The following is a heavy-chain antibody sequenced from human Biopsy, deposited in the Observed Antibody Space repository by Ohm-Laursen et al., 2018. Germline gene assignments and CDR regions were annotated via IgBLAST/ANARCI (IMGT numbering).Heavy chain of an antibody. J-gene: IGHJ6*02. CDR2: IYNREST. V-gene: IGHV4-59*11. D-gene: IGHD6-19*01. CDR1: GGSISSHY. CDR3: ARGQDSSYLAYGMDV. Sequence: SDTLSLTCTVSGGSISSHYWSWIRQPPGKGLEWIGYIYNRESTKYNSSLKSRVTISVDTSKNQFSLTVRSVTAADTAMYYCARGQDSSYLAYGMDVWGQGTTVTVPS.